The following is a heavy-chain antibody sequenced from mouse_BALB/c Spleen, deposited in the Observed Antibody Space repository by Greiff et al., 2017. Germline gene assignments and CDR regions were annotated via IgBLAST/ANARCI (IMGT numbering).Heavy chain of an antibody. Sequence: EVKLVESVGGLVQPGGSRQLSCAASGFTFSSFGMHWVRQAPETGLEWVAYISSGSSTIYYADTVKGRFTISRDNPKNTLFLQMTSLRSEDTAMYYCARSGRYDGYAMDYWGQGTSVTVSS. CDR1: GFTFSSFG. CDR3: ARSGRYDGYAMDY. CDR2: ISSGSSTI. J-gene: IGHJ4*01. D-gene: IGHD2-3*01. V-gene: IGHV5-17*02.